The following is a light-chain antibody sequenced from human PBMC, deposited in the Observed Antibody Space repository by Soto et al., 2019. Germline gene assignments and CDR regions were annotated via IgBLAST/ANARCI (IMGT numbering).Light chain of an antibody. Sequence: EIVLTQSPATLSLSPGERATLSCRASQSVSSYLAWYQQKPGQAPRLLIYDASNRATGIPARFSGSGSGTDFTLTISSLEPEDFAVYYCQQYGSSPYIFGQGTKLEMK. CDR1: QSVSSY. J-gene: IGKJ2*01. CDR2: DAS. CDR3: QQYGSSPYI. V-gene: IGKV3-11*01.